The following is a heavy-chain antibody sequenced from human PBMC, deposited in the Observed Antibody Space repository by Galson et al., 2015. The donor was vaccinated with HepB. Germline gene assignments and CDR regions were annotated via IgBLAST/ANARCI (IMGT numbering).Heavy chain of an antibody. CDR2: IKEDGSDI. V-gene: IGHV3-7*03. CDR3: GNLRRGSSSGY. CDR1: GFSFSTYW. Sequence: SLRLSCAASGFSFSTYWMSWVRQAPGKGLEWVANIKEDGSDIYYVDSVKGRFTISRDNAKNSLYLQLSSLRAEDTAVYYCGNLRRGSSSGYWGQGTLVIVSS. D-gene: IGHD6-6*01. J-gene: IGHJ4*02.